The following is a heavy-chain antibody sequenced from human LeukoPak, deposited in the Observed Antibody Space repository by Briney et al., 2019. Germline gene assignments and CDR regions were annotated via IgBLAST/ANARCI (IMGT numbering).Heavy chain of an antibody. Sequence: PSQTLSLTCTVSGGSISSGGYYWSWIRQHPGKGLEWIGYIYYSGSTYYNPSLKSRVTISVDTSKNQFSLKLSSVTAADTAVYYCARVPESMIVVVIDAFDIWGQGTMVTVSS. CDR2: IYYSGST. CDR3: ARVPESMIVVVIDAFDI. J-gene: IGHJ3*02. D-gene: IGHD3-22*01. CDR1: GGSISSGGYY. V-gene: IGHV4-31*03.